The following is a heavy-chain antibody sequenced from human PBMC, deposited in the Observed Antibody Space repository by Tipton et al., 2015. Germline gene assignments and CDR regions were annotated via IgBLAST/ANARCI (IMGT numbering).Heavy chain of an antibody. J-gene: IGHJ4*02. CDR2: TFHTGGA. Sequence: TLSLTCAVSGGSISSGYSWTWVRQPPGKGLEWIGLTFHTGGARYNPSLKSRVAISVDRSRNQFSLELTSVTAADTAVYHCARIISDGFYFDYWGQGTLVTVSS. CDR3: ARIISDGFYFDY. V-gene: IGHV4-30-2*01. D-gene: IGHD2-21*02. CDR1: GGSISSGYS.